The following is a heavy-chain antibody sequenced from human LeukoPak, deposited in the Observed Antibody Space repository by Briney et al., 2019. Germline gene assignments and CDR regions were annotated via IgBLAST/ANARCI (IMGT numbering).Heavy chain of an antibody. D-gene: IGHD6-6*01. Sequence: ASVKVSCKASGYTFIGYYMHWVRQAPGQGLEWMGWINPNSGGTNYAQKFQGRVTMTRDTSISTAYMELSRMRSDDTAVFYCATSAEYSNSWVYFDYWGQGTLVTVSS. CDR3: ATSAEYSNSWVYFDY. CDR2: INPNSGGT. J-gene: IGHJ4*02. CDR1: GYTFIGYY. V-gene: IGHV1-2*02.